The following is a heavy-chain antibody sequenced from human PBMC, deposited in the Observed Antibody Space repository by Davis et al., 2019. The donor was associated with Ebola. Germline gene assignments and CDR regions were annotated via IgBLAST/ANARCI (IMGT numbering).Heavy chain of an antibody. CDR3: ARGRRRFLEWLNWFDP. V-gene: IGHV4-34*01. Sequence: SETLSLTCAVSGGSFSGYNWSWILQPPGKGLERIGEINHSGSTNCNPPLKSRVTISVDTSKNQFSLKLSSVTAADTAVYYCARGRRRFLEWLNWFDPWGQGTLVTVSS. CDR1: GGSFSGYN. D-gene: IGHD3-3*01. CDR2: INHSGST. J-gene: IGHJ5*02.